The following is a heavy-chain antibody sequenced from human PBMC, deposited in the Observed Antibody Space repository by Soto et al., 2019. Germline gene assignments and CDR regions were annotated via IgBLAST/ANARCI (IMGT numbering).Heavy chain of an antibody. CDR2: IHTIRSII. CDR3: ARDLNWAFDS. V-gene: IGHV3-48*02. D-gene: IGHD7-27*01. Sequence: GGSLRLSCAASGFTFSTYSMNWVRQSPGKGLEWISYIHTIRSIISYADSVKGRFTISSDIAKSSLYLQMNSLKDEDTAVYYCARDLNWAFDSWGQGTLVTVSS. CDR1: GFTFSTYS. J-gene: IGHJ4*02.